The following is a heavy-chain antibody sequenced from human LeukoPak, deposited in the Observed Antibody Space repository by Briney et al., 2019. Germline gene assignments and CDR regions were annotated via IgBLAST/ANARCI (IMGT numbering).Heavy chain of an antibody. CDR2: INHSGST. Sequence: PSETLSLTCAVYGGSFSGYYWSWIRQPPGKGLEWIGEINHSGSTNYNPSLKSRVTISVDTSKNQFSLKLSSVTAADTAVYYCARNCHYSADSWGQGTLVTVSS. V-gene: IGHV4-34*01. CDR1: GGSFSGYY. CDR3: ARNCHYSADS. J-gene: IGHJ4*02. D-gene: IGHD1-7*01.